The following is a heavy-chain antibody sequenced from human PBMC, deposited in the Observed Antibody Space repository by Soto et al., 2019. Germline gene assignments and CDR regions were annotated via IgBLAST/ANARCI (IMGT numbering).Heavy chain of an antibody. Sequence: GVLRLSCTASGFTFGDYAMSWVRQAPGKGLEWVGFIRSKAYGGTTEYAASVKGRFTISRDDSKSIAYLQMNSLKTEDTAVYYCTRIPGYSSGWYYFDYWGQGTLVTVSS. J-gene: IGHJ4*02. CDR1: GFTFGDYA. V-gene: IGHV3-49*04. D-gene: IGHD6-19*01. CDR2: IRSKAYGGTT. CDR3: TRIPGYSSGWYYFDY.